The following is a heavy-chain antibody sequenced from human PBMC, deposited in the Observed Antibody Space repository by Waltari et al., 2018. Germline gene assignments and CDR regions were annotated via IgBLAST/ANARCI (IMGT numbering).Heavy chain of an antibody. J-gene: IGHJ4*01. CDR2: IRGSSSSI. D-gene: IGHD3-3*01. CDR1: GFTFSIYG. CDR3: ARGSQAEWLLNDH. V-gene: IGHV3-21*06. Sequence: CAASGFTFSIYGMNWVRQAQGKGLGWVASIRGSSSSIFYTESVKGRFTISRDNAKNSVYLQMNTLRAEDTAVYSCARGSQAEWLLNDHWGQGTLVTVSS.